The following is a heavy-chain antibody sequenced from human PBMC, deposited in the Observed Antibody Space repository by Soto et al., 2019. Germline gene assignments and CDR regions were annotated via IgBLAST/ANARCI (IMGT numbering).Heavy chain of an antibody. V-gene: IGHV1-3*04. J-gene: IGHJ4*02. CDR3: ARVTYYYDSSHYDY. Sequence: GASVKVSCKASGYPLTTYPMTWVRQAPGQRLEWMGWINTVNGNTKYSEKFQGRVTISRDTSASTAYMELSSLRSEDTAVYYCARVTYYYDSSHYDYWGQGTLVTVSS. CDR1: GYPLTTYP. CDR2: INTVNGNT. D-gene: IGHD3-22*01.